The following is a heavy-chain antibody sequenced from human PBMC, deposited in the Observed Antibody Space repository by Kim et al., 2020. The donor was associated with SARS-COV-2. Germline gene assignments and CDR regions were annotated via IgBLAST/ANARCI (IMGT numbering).Heavy chain of an antibody. J-gene: IGHJ6*02. CDR2: INHSGST. CDR1: GGSFSGYY. V-gene: IGHV4-34*01. Sequence: SETLSLTCAVYGGSFSGYYWSWIRQPPGKGLEWIGEINHSGSTNYNPSLKSRVTISVDTSKNQFSLKLSSVTAADTAVYYCARCRGGSHWVLYYYYYYGMDVWGQGTTVTVSS. D-gene: IGHD2-15*01. CDR3: ARCRGGSHWVLYYYYYYGMDV.